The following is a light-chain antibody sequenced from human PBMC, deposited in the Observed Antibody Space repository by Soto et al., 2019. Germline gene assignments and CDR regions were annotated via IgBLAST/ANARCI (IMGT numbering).Light chain of an antibody. CDR1: QNISNY. CDR3: QQRSNWPRT. V-gene: IGKV3-11*01. J-gene: IGKJ1*01. CDR2: DVS. Sequence: IGFTQSPSTLSLSPGKRATLSCSASQNISNYLIWYQQKPGQAPRLLIYDVSNRAAGIPARFSGSGSGTDFTLTISSLEPEDFAVYYCQQRSNWPRTFGQGTKVDIK.